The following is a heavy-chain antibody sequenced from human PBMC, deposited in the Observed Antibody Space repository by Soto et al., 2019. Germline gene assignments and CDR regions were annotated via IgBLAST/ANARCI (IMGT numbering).Heavy chain of an antibody. CDR1: GGSFSGYY. D-gene: IGHD2-15*01. CDR3: ARKVIVVVVAAQGGFDP. V-gene: IGHV4-34*01. Sequence: QVQLQQWGAGLLKPSETPSLTCAVYGGSFSGYYWSWIRQPPGKGLEWIGEINHSGSTNYNPSLKSRVTISVDTSKNQFSLKLSSVTAADTAVYYCARKVIVVVVAAQGGFDPWGQGTLVTVSS. J-gene: IGHJ5*02. CDR2: INHSGST.